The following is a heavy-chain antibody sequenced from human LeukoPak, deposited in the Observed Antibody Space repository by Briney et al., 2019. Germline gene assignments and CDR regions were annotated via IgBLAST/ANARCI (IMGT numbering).Heavy chain of an antibody. CDR1: GFSLSTPEVG. CDR3: GQVLPSGWQTAY. D-gene: IGHD6-19*01. V-gene: IGHV2-5*02. J-gene: IGHJ4*02. CDR2: VFWDDDK. Sequence: SGPTLVNPTQTLTLTCTFSGFSLSTPEVGVTWIRQPPGRALEWLALVFWDDDKRYSPSLKRRLTITKDTSKSEVVLRMTDRVPMDTGTYCCGQVLPSGWQTAYWGQGALVAVSS.